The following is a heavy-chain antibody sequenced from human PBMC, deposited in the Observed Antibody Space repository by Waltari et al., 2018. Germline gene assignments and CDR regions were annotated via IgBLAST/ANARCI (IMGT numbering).Heavy chain of an antibody. D-gene: IGHD3-10*01. CDR1: GFSLSHFG. J-gene: IGHJ5*02. Sequence: QVQLVESGGGVVQPGMSLRLSCAASGFSLSHFGMHRVRQAPGKGLEWVALASFDGSTTYYADSVRGRFTISRDNSKNTLYLDINTLRVDDTAIYYCAKDAFGNTYLDHWGQGTLVTVSS. CDR2: ASFDGSTT. V-gene: IGHV3-30*18. CDR3: AKDAFGNTYLDH.